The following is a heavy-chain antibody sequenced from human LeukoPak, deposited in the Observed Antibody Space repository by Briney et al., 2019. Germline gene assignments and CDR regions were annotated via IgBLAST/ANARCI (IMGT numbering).Heavy chain of an antibody. CDR2: ISSTGSYI. D-gene: IGHD3-22*01. V-gene: IGHV3-21*01. CDR3: ARPEVMDSSGYEARNDAFDI. J-gene: IGHJ3*02. Sequence: GGSLRLSCAASRFTFSSYSMNWVRQAPGKGLEWVSSISSTGSYIYYADSVKGRFTISRDNAKNSLYLQMNSLRAEDTAVYYCARPEVMDSSGYEARNDAFDIWGQGTMVTVSS. CDR1: RFTFSSYS.